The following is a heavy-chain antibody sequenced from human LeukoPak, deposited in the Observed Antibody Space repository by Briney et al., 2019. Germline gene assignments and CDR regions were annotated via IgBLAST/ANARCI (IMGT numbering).Heavy chain of an antibody. CDR1: GGTFSSYT. CDR2: IIPILGIA. J-gene: IGHJ3*01. CDR3: ARDSRLAYCGGDCSDAFDF. Sequence: SVKVSCKASGGTFSSYTISWVRQAPGQGLEWMGRIIPILGIANYAQKFQGRVTITADKSTSTAYMELSSLRSEDTAVYYCARDSRLAYCGGDCSDAFDFWGQGTMVTVSS. V-gene: IGHV1-69*04. D-gene: IGHD2-21*01.